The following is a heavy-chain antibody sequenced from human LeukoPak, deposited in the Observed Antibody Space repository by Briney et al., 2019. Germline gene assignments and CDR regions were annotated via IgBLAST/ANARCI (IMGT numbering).Heavy chain of an antibody. Sequence: GGSLRLSCAASGFTFSSYAMSWVRQAPGKGLEWVANIKQDGSEKYYVDSVKGRFTISRDNAKNSLYLQMNSLRAEDTAVYSCAREGNIVAAFDYWGQGTLSPSPQ. J-gene: IGHJ4*02. D-gene: IGHD5-12*01. V-gene: IGHV3-7*01. CDR3: AREGNIVAAFDY. CDR2: IKQDGSEK. CDR1: GFTFSSYA.